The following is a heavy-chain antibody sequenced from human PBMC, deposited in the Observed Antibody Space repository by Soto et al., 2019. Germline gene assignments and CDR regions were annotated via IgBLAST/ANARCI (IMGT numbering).Heavy chain of an antibody. V-gene: IGHV3-48*02. Sequence: EVQLVESGGGLVQPGGSLRLSCAASGFTFSSYSMNWVRQAPGKGLEWVSYISSSSSTIYYADSVKGRFTVSRDNAKNSLYMQMNSLRDEDTAVYFCARRFVKIFGVVHRFAFDIWGQGTMVTVSS. D-gene: IGHD3-3*01. CDR3: ARRFVKIFGVVHRFAFDI. J-gene: IGHJ3*02. CDR1: GFTFSSYS. CDR2: ISSSSSTI.